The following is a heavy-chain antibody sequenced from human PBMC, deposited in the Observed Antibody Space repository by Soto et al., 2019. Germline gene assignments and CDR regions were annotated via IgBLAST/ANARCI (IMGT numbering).Heavy chain of an antibody. CDR1: GGTFSSYT. Sequence: GASVKVSCKASGGTFSSYTISWVRQAPGQGLEWMGRIIPILGIANYAQKFQGRVTITADKSISTAYMELSRLRSDDTAVYYCARSYYDFWSGRSPYYYYGMDVWGQGTTVTVSS. V-gene: IGHV1-69*02. D-gene: IGHD3-3*01. CDR3: ARSYYDFWSGRSPYYYYGMDV. CDR2: IIPILGIA. J-gene: IGHJ6*02.